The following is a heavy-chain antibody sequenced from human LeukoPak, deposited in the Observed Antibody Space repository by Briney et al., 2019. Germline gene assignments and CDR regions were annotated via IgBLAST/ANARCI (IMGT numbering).Heavy chain of an antibody. CDR2: LRYDGSNK. J-gene: IGHJ6*03. CDR3: AKSGPPHYYYYYYYMDV. V-gene: IGHV3-30*02. Sequence: GGSLRLTCAASGFTFSSYGMHWVRQAPGKGLEWVAFLRYDGSNKYYADSVKGRFTISRDNSKNTLYLQMNSLRAEDTAVYYCAKSGPPHYYYYYYYMDVWGKGTTVTVSS. CDR1: GFTFSSYG. D-gene: IGHD2-8*02.